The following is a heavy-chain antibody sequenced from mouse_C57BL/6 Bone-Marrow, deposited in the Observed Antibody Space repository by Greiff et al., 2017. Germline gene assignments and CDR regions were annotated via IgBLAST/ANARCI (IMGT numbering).Heavy chain of an antibody. V-gene: IGHV2-2*01. CDR1: GFSLTSYG. Sequence: VHLVESGPGLVQPSQSLSITCTVSGFSLTSYGVHWVRQSPGKGLEWLGVIWSGGSTDYNAAFISRLSISKDNSKSQVFFKMNSLQADDTAIYYCARNRGLRGAWFAYWGQGTLVTVSA. CDR2: IWSGGST. D-gene: IGHD2-4*01. CDR3: ARNRGLRGAWFAY. J-gene: IGHJ3*01.